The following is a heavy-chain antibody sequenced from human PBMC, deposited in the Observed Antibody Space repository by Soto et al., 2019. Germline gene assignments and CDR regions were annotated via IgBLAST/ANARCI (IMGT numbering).Heavy chain of an antibody. D-gene: IGHD4-17*01. J-gene: IGHJ4*02. Sequence: EVQLVESGGRLVKPGGSIRLSCAASGFTFSNAWMSWVRQAPGKGLEWVGRIKSKTDGGTTDYAAPVKGRFTISRDDSKNTLYLQMNSLKTEDTAVYYCTTVVPHYGDYVWYFDYWGQGTLVTVSS. CDR1: GFTFSNAW. CDR3: TTVVPHYGDYVWYFDY. CDR2: IKSKTDGGTT. V-gene: IGHV3-15*01.